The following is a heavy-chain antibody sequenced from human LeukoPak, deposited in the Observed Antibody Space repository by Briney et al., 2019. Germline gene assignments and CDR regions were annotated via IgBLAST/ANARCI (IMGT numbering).Heavy chain of an antibody. D-gene: IGHD2-15*01. Sequence: GESLKISCRGSGYSINNYWIGWVRQMPGKGLEWMGIIYPADSDIRYSPSFQGQVTISADKSISTAYLQWSSLKASDTAMYYCARQEYCSGGSCYTWFDPWGQGTLVTVSS. CDR3: ARQEYCSGGSCYTWFDP. CDR2: IYPADSDI. J-gene: IGHJ5*02. CDR1: GYSINNYW. V-gene: IGHV5-51*01.